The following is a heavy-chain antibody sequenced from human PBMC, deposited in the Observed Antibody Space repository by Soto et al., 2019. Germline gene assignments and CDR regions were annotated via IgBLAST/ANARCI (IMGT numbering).Heavy chain of an antibody. J-gene: IGHJ4*02. CDR3: ARYSWPDCCGSGCSDY. Sequence: GGSLRLSCAASGFTFSSYGMHWVRQAPGKGLEWVAVIWYDGSNKYYADSVKGRFSISRDNSKDTLYLKMNSLRAEDTAAYYCARYSWPDCCGSGCSDYWGQGTLVTVSS. D-gene: IGHD3-10*01. V-gene: IGHV3-33*01. CDR1: GFTFSSYG. CDR2: IWYDGSNK.